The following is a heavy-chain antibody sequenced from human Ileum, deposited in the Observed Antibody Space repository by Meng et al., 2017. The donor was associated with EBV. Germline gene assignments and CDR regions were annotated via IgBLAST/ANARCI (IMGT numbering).Heavy chain of an antibody. D-gene: IGHD3-10*01. Sequence: QLQLQASGPGLVKPSGTLSRTCTVSGDSISNSDYYWDWIRQSPGKGLEWIASIYRSGSTYYDPSLKSRVTISLDTYKNQFSLKLSSVTAADTAVYYCARDPAYPRGLFDSWGQGTLVTVSS. CDR2: IYRSGST. V-gene: IGHV4-39*07. J-gene: IGHJ4*02. CDR3: ARDPAYPRGLFDS. CDR1: GDSISNSDYY.